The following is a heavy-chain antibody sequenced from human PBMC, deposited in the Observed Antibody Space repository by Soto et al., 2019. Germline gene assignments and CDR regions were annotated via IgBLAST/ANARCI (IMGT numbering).Heavy chain of an antibody. V-gene: IGHV3-9*01. CDR3: AKGYCGSTSCYVAY. Sequence: DVQLVESGGGLVQPGRSLRLSCAASGFTFDDYAMHWVRQAPGKGLEWVSGISWNGGSISYADSVKGRFTISRDNAKNSLYLQLNSLRAEDTALYYCAKGYCGSTSCYVAYWGQGTLVTVSS. CDR2: ISWNGGSI. CDR1: GFTFDDYA. J-gene: IGHJ4*02. D-gene: IGHD2-2*01.